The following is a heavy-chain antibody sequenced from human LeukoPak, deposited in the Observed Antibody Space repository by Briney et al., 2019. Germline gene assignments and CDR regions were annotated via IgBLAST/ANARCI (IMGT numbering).Heavy chain of an antibody. Sequence: SGPTLVKPTQTLTLTCTFSGFSLSTSGVGVGWIRQPPGKALEWLALIYWNDDKRYSPSLKSRLTITKDTSKNQVVLTMTNMDPVDTATYYYAHRSLPDYYDSSGYYFGAFDIWGQGTMVTVSS. CDR1: GFSLSTSGVG. CDR2: IYWNDDK. J-gene: IGHJ3*02. D-gene: IGHD3-22*01. V-gene: IGHV2-5*01. CDR3: AHRSLPDYYDSSGYYFGAFDI.